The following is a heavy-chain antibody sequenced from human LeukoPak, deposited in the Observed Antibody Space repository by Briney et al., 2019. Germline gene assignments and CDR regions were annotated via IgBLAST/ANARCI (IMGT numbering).Heavy chain of an antibody. Sequence: VKPSETLSLTCAVSGYSISSGYYWGWIRQPPGKGLEWIGSIYHSGSTYYNPSLKSRVTISVDTSKNQFSLKLSSVTAADTAVYYCARDRDRGYLYFDLWGRGTLVTVSS. CDR1: GYSISSGYY. V-gene: IGHV4-38-2*02. CDR3: ARDRDRGYLYFDL. D-gene: IGHD3-22*01. J-gene: IGHJ2*01. CDR2: IYHSGST.